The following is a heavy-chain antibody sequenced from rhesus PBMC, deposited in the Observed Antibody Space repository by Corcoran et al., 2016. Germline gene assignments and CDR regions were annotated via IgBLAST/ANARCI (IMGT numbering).Heavy chain of an antibody. J-gene: IGHJ4*01. CDR3: ARDLQYEDDYGYYNSP. Sequence: QVQLQESGPGLVKPSETLSLTCTASGASISSNWWSWIRQPPRKGPEWIGEINGNSGSTNYNPSLKSRVTISKDASKNQFSLKLSSVTAADTTVYYCARDLQYEDDYGYYNSPGGQGVLVTVSS. D-gene: IGHD3-9*01. V-gene: IGHV4-80*01. CDR2: INGNSGST. CDR1: GASISSNW.